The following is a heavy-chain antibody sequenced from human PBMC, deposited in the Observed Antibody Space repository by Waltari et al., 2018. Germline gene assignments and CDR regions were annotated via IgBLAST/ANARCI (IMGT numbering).Heavy chain of an antibody. CDR1: GYTFTSYY. CDR2: INPSGGSR. J-gene: IGHJ4*02. D-gene: IGHD4-4*01. V-gene: IGHV1-46*01. CDR3: ARKSNSGDFDY. Sequence: QVQLVQSGAEVKKPGASVKVSCKASGYTFTSYYMHWVRQAPGQGLEWMGIINPSGGSRSYAQKFQGRVTMTRDTSTSTVYMELSSLRSEDTAVYYCARKSNSGDFDYWGQGTLVTVSS.